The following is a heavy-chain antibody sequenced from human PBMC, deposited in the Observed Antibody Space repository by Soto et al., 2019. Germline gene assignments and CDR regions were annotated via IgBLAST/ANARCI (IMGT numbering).Heavy chain of an antibody. V-gene: IGHV1-18*01. D-gene: IGHD3-10*02. CDR1: GYTFTSYG. Sequence: ASVKVSCKASGYTFTSYGISWVRQAPGQGLEWMGWINACNSNTNYAQKFEGRVTITTDTVATTVNMELTSLTSEDTAVYYCARDQSGTGYYVDWFDPWGQGTLVTVSS. J-gene: IGHJ5*02. CDR3: ARDQSGTGYYVDWFDP. CDR2: INACNSNT.